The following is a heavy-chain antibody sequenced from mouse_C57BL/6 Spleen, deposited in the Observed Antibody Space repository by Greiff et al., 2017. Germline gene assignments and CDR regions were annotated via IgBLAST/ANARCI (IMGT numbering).Heavy chain of an antibody. CDR3: GRGGTTVALDD. V-gene: IGHV5-17*01. Sequence: EVKLQESGGGLVKPGGSLNLSCAASGFTFRDSGMPWVRQAPEKGLEWVAYISSGRSTIYYADTVKGRFTISRDNAKNTLCLQRTSLSSEDTAMYYCGRGGTTVALDDWGQGTTLTVAS. CDR1: GFTFRDSG. D-gene: IGHD1-1*01. CDR2: ISSGRSTI. J-gene: IGHJ2*01.